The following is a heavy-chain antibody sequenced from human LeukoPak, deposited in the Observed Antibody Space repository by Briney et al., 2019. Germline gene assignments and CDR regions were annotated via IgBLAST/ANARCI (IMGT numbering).Heavy chain of an antibody. Sequence: GGSLKLSCAASGFTFSSYGMHWVRQAPGKGLEWVAVISYDGSNKYYADSVKGRFTISRDNSKNTLYLQMNSLRAEDTAVYYCAKDGATVTTTSWYFDLWGRGTLVTVSS. D-gene: IGHD4-17*01. J-gene: IGHJ2*01. CDR3: AKDGATVTTTSWYFDL. V-gene: IGHV3-30*18. CDR1: GFTFSSYG. CDR2: ISYDGSNK.